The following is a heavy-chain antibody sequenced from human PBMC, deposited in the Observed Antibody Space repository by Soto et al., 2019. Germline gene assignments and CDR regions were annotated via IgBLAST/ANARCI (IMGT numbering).Heavy chain of an antibody. V-gene: IGHV4-59*01. CDR3: TRGFAVWFDP. Sequence: SETLSLTCTVSGGSISSYYWSWIRQPPGKGLEWIGYIYYSGSTNYNPSLKSRVTISVDTSKNQFSLKLSSVTAADTAVYYRTRGFAVWFDPWGQGTLVTVSS. CDR1: GGSISSYY. CDR2: IYYSGST. J-gene: IGHJ5*02.